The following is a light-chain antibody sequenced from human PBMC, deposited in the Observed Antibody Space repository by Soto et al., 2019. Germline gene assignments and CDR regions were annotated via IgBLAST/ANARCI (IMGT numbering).Light chain of an antibody. J-gene: IGKJ1*01. CDR1: QSVSRN. CDR3: QQNDTTPWT. Sequence: DIQVTPCPSFLSASVGDRVTISCRASQSVSRNLDWYQQKPGTAPLVLIFAASTIHSGIPSRFSGSGSGTDFTLTISSLQPEDFATYYCQQNDTTPWTFGQGTKVDIK. V-gene: IGKV1-39*01. CDR2: AAS.